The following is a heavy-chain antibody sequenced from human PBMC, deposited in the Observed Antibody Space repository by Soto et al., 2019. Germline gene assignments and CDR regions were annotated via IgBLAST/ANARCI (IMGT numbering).Heavy chain of an antibody. Sequence: PGGSLRLSCAASGFIFENFGMSWVRQAPGKGLEWISSISGSGFKKYYADSVKGRFTISRDNSKSTVYLELNNLSAEDTAVYHCAKNQGVELVPLATVDWFDPWGQGSEVTVSS. J-gene: IGHJ5*02. CDR3: AKNQGVELVPLATVDWFDP. CDR2: ISGSGFKK. V-gene: IGHV3-23*01. D-gene: IGHD1-26*01. CDR1: GFIFENFG.